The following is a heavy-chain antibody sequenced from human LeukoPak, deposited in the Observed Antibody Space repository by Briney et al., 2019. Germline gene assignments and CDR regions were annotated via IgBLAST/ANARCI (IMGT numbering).Heavy chain of an antibody. CDR3: AREGVLMVYARGAFDI. D-gene: IGHD2-8*01. CDR2: IYYSGST. Sequence: SETLSLTCTVSGGSISSSSYYWGWIRQPPGKGLEWIGRIYYSGSTYYNPSLKSRVTISVDMSKNQFSLKLSSVTAADTAVYYCAREGVLMVYARGAFDIWGQGTMVTVSS. V-gene: IGHV4-39*07. J-gene: IGHJ3*02. CDR1: GGSISSSSYY.